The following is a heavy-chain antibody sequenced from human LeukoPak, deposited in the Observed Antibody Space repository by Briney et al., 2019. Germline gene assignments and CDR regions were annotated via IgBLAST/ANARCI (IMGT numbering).Heavy chain of an antibody. J-gene: IGHJ4*02. CDR3: ARDTLYSSGWYGY. V-gene: IGHV1-3*01. CDR1: GYTFTSYA. D-gene: IGHD6-19*01. CDR2: INAGNGNT. Sequence: ASVKVSCKASGYTFTSYAMHWVRQAPGQRLEWMGWINAGNGNTKYSQKFQGRATITRDTSASTAYMELSSLRSEDTAVYYCARDTLYSSGWYGYWGQGTLVTVSS.